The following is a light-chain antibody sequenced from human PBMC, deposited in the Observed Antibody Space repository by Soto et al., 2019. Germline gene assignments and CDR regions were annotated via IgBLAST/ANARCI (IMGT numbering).Light chain of an antibody. J-gene: IGLJ1*01. V-gene: IGLV2-14*01. CDR1: SSDVGGYNY. CDR2: EVS. Sequence: QLVLTQPASVSGSPGQSITISCTGTSSDVGGYNYVSWYQLHPNKAPKLIIYEVSNRPSGVSYRFSGSKSGNTASLTISGLQAEDEADYYCSSYASSTAYVFGTGTKVTVL. CDR3: SSYASSTAYV.